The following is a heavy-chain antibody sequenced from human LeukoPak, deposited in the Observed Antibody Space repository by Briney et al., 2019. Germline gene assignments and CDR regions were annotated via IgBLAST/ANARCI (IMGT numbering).Heavy chain of an antibody. D-gene: IGHD5-24*01. CDR2: INSDGSAT. CDR1: GFTFSSYW. V-gene: IGHV3-74*01. Sequence: GGSLRLSCAASGFTFSSYWMHWVRQAPGKGLVWVSRINSDGSATSYADSVKGRFTISRDNAKNTLFLQMNSLRAEDTAVYYCAGRWPNHFDYWGQGSLVTVSS. J-gene: IGHJ4*02. CDR3: AGRWPNHFDY.